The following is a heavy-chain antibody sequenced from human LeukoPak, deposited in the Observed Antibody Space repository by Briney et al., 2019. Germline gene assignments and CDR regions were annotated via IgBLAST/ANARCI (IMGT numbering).Heavy chain of an antibody. D-gene: IGHD5-12*01. CDR1: GGSISGFY. CDR3: ASVATIGNGAPYYFDY. CDR2: IYYSGNT. V-gene: IGHV4-59*08. Sequence: SETLSLTCTVSGGSISGFYWSWMWQPPGKGLEWIGYIYYSGNTNYNPSLKSRVTMSVDTSKNQFSLKLSSVTAADTAVYYCASVATIGNGAPYYFDYWGQGTLVTVSS. J-gene: IGHJ4*02.